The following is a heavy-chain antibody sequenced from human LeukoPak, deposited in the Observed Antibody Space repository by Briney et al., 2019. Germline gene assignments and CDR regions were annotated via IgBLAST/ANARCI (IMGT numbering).Heavy chain of an antibody. J-gene: IGHJ5*02. V-gene: IGHV1-69*06. CDR2: IIPIFGTA. CDR3: ARDPYRNWFDP. CDR1: GGTFSNYA. Sequence: SVKVSCKASGGTFSNYAISWVRQAPGQGLEWMGGIIPIFGTANYAQKFRGRVTITADKSTRTAYMELSSLRSDDTAVYYCARDPYRNWFDPWGQGTLVTVSS.